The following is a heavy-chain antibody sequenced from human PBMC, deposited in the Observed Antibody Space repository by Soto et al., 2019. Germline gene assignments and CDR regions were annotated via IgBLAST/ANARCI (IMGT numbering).Heavy chain of an antibody. CDR1: GFSFSNYA. CDR2: IWYDGSNK. J-gene: IGHJ4*02. D-gene: IGHD1-26*01. Sequence: GGSLRLSCAASGFSFSNYAMHWVRQAPGKGLEWVAVIWYDGSNKYYADSVKGRFTISKDNSQTTVYLQMNSLRAEDTAVYYCTRDPYGGSRYYFDSWGQGTLVTVSS. CDR3: TRDPYGGSRYYFDS. V-gene: IGHV3-33*01.